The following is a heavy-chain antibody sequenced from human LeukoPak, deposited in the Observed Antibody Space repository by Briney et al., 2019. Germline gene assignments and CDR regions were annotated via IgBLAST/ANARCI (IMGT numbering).Heavy chain of an antibody. CDR1: DDSISTYY. V-gene: IGHV4-59*01. CDR2: IYYDGTA. J-gene: IGHJ4*02. CDR3: ARVFGSSSYFDY. D-gene: IGHD6-6*01. Sequence: SETLSLTCTVSDDSISTYYWSWIRQPPGKGLEWIGHIYYDGTASYNPSLRSRVTISVDTSKNQFSLKVTSVTVADSAVYYCARVFGSSSYFDYWGRGTLVTVSS.